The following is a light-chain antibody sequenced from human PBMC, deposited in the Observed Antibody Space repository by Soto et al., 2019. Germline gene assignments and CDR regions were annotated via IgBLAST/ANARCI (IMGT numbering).Light chain of an antibody. Sequence: QSALTQPASVSGSPGQSITISCTGTSSDIGGYNYVSWYQQHPGKAPKLLIYDVSNRPSGVSYHFSGSKYGDTASLTISGLQAEDEADYYCSSYTSTSTLIFGAGTKLTVL. V-gene: IGLV2-14*03. CDR1: SSDIGGYNY. CDR2: DVS. J-gene: IGLJ2*01. CDR3: SSYTSTSTLI.